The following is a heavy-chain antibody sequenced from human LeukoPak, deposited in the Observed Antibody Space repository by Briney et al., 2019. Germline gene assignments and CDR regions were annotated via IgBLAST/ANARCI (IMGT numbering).Heavy chain of an antibody. J-gene: IGHJ4*02. Sequence: GGSLRLSCAASGSTFSSYSMNWVRQAPGKGLEWVSSISSSSSYIYYADSVKGRFTISRDNAKNSLYLQMNSLRAEDTAVYYCARTLGQGRAMDYWGQGTLVTVSS. CDR1: GSTFSSYS. CDR2: ISSSSSYI. CDR3: ARTLGQGRAMDY. V-gene: IGHV3-21*01. D-gene: IGHD2-15*01.